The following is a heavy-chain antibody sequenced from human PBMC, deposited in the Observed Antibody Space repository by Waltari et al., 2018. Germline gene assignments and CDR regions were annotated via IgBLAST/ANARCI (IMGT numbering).Heavy chain of an antibody. D-gene: IGHD3-22*01. CDR2: IRNDGSYK. CDR3: KKGVGDSSGYYYSSDFDY. J-gene: IGHJ4*02. CDR1: GFTFSTYD. V-gene: IGHV3-30*02. Sequence: QVQLVESGGGVVQPGGSLRLSCAATGFTFSTYDMHWVRQAPGKGLEWVAFIRNDGSYKYFADSVKGRFTISGDNSKSTLYLQMNSLRAEDTAVYYCKKGVGDSSGYYYSSDFDYWGQGTLVTVSS.